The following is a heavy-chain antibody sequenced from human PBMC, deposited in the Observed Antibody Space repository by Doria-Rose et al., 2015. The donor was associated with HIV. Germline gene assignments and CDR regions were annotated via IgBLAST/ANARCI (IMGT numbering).Heavy chain of an antibody. CDR2: IVSDDER. CDR1: GVSLSSPGMG. Sequence: QITLKESGLALVKPTETLTLTCTVSGVSLSSPGMGVSWIRQPPGKALEWLANIVSDDERSYKTSLKSRLTISRGTSKSQVVLTMTDMDPVDTATYYCARIKSSRWYHKYYFDFWGQGTLVIVSA. V-gene: IGHV2-26*01. CDR3: ARIKSSRWYHKYYFDF. J-gene: IGHJ4*02. D-gene: IGHD6-13*01.